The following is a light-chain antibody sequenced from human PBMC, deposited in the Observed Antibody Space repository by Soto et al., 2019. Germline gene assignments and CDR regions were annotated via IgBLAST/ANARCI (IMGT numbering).Light chain of an antibody. CDR1: QGIATH. V-gene: IGKV1-9*01. CDR2: AAS. Sequence: DIQLTHSPSFLSASVGDRVIITCRASQGIATHLAWFQQRPGKAPKLLIFAASTLQSGVPSRFSGSGSGTEFTLTISSLQPEDFATYYCQQVNTYPHTFGQGTKLEIK. CDR3: QQVNTYPHT. J-gene: IGKJ2*01.